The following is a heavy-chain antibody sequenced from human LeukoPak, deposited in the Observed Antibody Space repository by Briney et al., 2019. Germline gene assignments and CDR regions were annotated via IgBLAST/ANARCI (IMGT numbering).Heavy chain of an antibody. V-gene: IGHV3-11*01. CDR1: GFTFSDYY. D-gene: IGHD3-10*01. CDR2: ISSSGSTI. CDR3: ARVNPNYYGSGSYPDY. J-gene: IGHJ4*02. Sequence: PGGSLRLSCAASGFTFSDYYMSWIRQVPGKGLEWVSYISSSGSTIYYADSVKGRFTISRDNAKNSLYLQMNSLRAEDTAVYYCARVNPNYYGSGSYPDYWGQGTLVTVSS.